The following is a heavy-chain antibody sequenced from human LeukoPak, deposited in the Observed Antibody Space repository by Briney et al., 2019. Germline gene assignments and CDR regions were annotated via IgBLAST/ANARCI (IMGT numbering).Heavy chain of an antibody. D-gene: IGHD1-26*01. V-gene: IGHV3-23*01. CDR2: ISVSGGTT. Sequence: GGSLRLSCAASGFTFSSYAMGWVRQAPGKGLKWLSAISVSGGTTCYADSVKGRFTISRDNSKNTLSLQMNSLRAEDTAVYYCAKDVTNYSGSWNFDYWGQGTLVTVSS. CDR3: AKDVTNYSGSWNFDY. CDR1: GFTFSSYA. J-gene: IGHJ4*02.